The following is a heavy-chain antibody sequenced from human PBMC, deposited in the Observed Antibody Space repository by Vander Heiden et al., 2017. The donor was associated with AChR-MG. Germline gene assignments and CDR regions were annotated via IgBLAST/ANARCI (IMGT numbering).Heavy chain of an antibody. CDR1: GFTFSSYG. V-gene: IGHV3-30*18. CDR3: AKDKYEPFETPFDY. Sequence: QVQLVESGGGVVQPGRSLRLSCAASGFTFSSYGMHWVRQAPGKGLEWVAVISYDGSNKYYADAVKGRFTISRDNSKNTLYLQMNSLRAEDTAVYYCAKDKYEPFETPFDYWGQGTLVTVSS. CDR2: ISYDGSNK. J-gene: IGHJ4*02. D-gene: IGHD2-8*01.